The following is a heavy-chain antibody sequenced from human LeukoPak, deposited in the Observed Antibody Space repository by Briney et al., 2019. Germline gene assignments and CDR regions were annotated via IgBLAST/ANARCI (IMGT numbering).Heavy chain of an antibody. V-gene: IGHV4-59*08. CDR3: ARRGGGHAFDI. CDR1: GVSISSYY. Sequence: SETLSLTCTVSGVSISSYYWSWLRQPPGKGLECIGYIYYSGSTNYNPSLKSRVNISIDTSRTHFSLKLSSVTAADTAMYYCARRGGGHAFDIWGQGTMVTVSS. J-gene: IGHJ3*02. CDR2: IYYSGST. D-gene: IGHD3-16*01.